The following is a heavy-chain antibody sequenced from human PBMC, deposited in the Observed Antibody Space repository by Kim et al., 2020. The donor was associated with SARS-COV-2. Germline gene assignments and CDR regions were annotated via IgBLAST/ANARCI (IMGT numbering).Heavy chain of an antibody. CDR1: GGSISSSSYY. D-gene: IGHD3-9*01. CDR3: ASYDILDYYYYYGMDV. CDR2: IYYSGST. V-gene: IGHV4-39*01. J-gene: IGHJ6*02. Sequence: SETLSLTCTVSGGSISSSSYYWGWIRQPPGKGLEWIGSIYYSGSTYYNPSLKSRVTISVDTSKNQFSLKLSSVTAADTAVYYCASYDILDYYYYYGMDVWGQGPTVTVSS.